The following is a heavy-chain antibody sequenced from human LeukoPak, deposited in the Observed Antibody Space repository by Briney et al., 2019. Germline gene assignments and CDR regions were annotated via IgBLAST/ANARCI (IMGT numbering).Heavy chain of an antibody. J-gene: IGHJ4*02. CDR2: IYTSGSA. CDR3: ARSVGYFDY. Sequence: SGGLSLTCTVSGGSITSYYWSCSPQPPGKRLEWIGSIYTSGSANYNSSIKSRVTMSVEKSKKKFSLKLSSVTAADTAVYYCARSVGYFDYWGQGPLVMVSS. CDR1: GGSITSYY. V-gene: IGHV4-4*07. D-gene: IGHD4-23*01.